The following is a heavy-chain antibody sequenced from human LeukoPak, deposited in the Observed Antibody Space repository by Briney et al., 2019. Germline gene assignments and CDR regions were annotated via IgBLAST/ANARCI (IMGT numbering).Heavy chain of an antibody. CDR1: GGSISSYY. CDR2: IYYSGST. D-gene: IGHD6-19*01. Sequence: ETLSLTCTVSGGSISSYYWSWIRQPPGKGLEWIGYIYYSGSTNYNPSLKSRVTISVDTSKNQFSLKLSSVTAADTAVYYCARGSGSDWAEYYFDYWGQGTLVTVSS. CDR3: ARGSGSDWAEYYFDY. V-gene: IGHV4-59*01. J-gene: IGHJ4*02.